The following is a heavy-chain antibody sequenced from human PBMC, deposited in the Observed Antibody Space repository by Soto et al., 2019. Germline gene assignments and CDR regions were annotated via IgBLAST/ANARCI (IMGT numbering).Heavy chain of an antibody. D-gene: IGHD3-10*01. CDR2: IYWDDDK. CDR3: AHPSGNWAGFGY. J-gene: IGHJ4*02. Sequence: QITLKESGPTLVKPTQTLTLTCTFSGFSLSTSGVGVGWIRQPPGKALEWLALIYWDDDKRYSPSLKSRLTIPKVXSKNQVVLTMTNMDPVDTATYYCAHPSGNWAGFGYWGQGTLVTVSS. CDR1: GFSLSTSGVG. V-gene: IGHV2-5*02.